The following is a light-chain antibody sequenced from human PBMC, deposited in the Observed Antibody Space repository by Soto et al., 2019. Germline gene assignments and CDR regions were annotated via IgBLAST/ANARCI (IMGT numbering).Light chain of an antibody. Sequence: QSALTQPASVSGSPGQSITISCTGSSSDVGVYDYVSWYQQHPGKAPKLLIYDVSNRPAGIYNRFSGSKSGNTASLTISGLQAEDEADYYCSSYTTSTTRVFGGGTKLTVL. CDR1: SSDVGVYDY. J-gene: IGLJ2*01. CDR3: SSYTTSTTRV. V-gene: IGLV2-14*03. CDR2: DVS.